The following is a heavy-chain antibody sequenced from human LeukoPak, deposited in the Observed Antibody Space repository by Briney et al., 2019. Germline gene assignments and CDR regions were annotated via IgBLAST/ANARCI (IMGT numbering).Heavy chain of an antibody. Sequence: GGYLRLYCAASGFTFSSYAMSWVRQAPGKGLEWVSAISGSGGSTYYADSVKGRFTISRDNSKNTLYLQMNSLRAEDTAVYYCAKNIGLRPLRSLYDILTGYSNWFDPWGQGTLVTVSS. V-gene: IGHV3-23*01. J-gene: IGHJ5*02. CDR3: AKNIGLRPLRSLYDILTGYSNWFDP. CDR1: GFTFSSYA. D-gene: IGHD3-9*01. CDR2: ISGSGGST.